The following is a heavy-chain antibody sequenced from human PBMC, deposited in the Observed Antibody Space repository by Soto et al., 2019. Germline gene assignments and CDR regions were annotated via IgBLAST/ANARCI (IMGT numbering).Heavy chain of an antibody. V-gene: IGHV4-34*01. J-gene: IGHJ4*02. CDR3: ARGRRYYDSSGYYHY. CDR2: INHSGST. D-gene: IGHD3-22*01. Sequence: KTSETLSLTCAVYGGSFSGYYWSWIRQPPGKGLEWIGEINHSGSTNYNPSLKSRVTISVDTSKNQFSLKLSSVTAADTAVYYCARGRRYYDSSGYYHYWGQGTLVTVSS. CDR1: GGSFSGYY.